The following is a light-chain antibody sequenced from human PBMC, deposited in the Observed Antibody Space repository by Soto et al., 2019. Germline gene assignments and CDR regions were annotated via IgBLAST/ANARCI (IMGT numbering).Light chain of an antibody. J-gene: IGLJ2*01. CDR3: QTWGTGIVV. CDR2: LNSDGSH. V-gene: IGLV4-69*01. CDR1: SGHSSDA. Sequence: QPVLTQSPSASASLGSSFKLTCTLSSGHSSDAIAWHQQQPEKGPRYLMKLNSDGSHSKGAGIPDRFSGSSSGAERYLTISSLQSEDEAEYYCQTWGTGIVVFGGGTKLTVL.